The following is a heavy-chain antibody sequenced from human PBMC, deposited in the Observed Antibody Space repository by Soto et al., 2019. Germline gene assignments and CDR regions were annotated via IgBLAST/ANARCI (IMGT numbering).Heavy chain of an antibody. Sequence: QVQLQQSGPGLVKPSETLSLTCSVSSGPSSSHNWGWIRQPPGRGLEWIGYVYSTGGTSYSPSLKSRVTISADTSTNHISLTLTSVTAADTAVYYCVRQGIGNLHGLVDVWGQGTTVRVSS. V-gene: IGHV4-59*08. CDR2: VYSTGGT. CDR1: SGPSSSHN. J-gene: IGHJ6*02. CDR3: VRQGIGNLHGLVDV. D-gene: IGHD1-1*01.